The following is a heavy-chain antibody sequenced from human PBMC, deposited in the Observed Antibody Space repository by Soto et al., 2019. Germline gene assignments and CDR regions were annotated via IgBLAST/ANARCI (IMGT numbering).Heavy chain of an antibody. CDR2: IVVGSGNT. CDR1: GFTFTSSA. CDR3: ATMTTVSTWDAFDI. J-gene: IGHJ3*02. D-gene: IGHD4-17*01. V-gene: IGHV1-58*02. Sequence: HMQLVQSGPEVKKPGTSVKVSCKASGFTFTSSAMQWVRQARGQRLEWIGWIVVGSGNTNYAQKFQERVTTTRDMSTSTAYVELSSLRSEDTAVYYGATMTTVSTWDAFDIWGQGTMVTVSS.